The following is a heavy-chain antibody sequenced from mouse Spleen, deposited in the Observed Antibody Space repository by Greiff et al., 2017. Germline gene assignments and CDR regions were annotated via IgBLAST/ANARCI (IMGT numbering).Heavy chain of an antibody. Sequence: EVQVVESGPELVKPGASVKMSCKASGYTFTDYNMHWVKQSHGKSLEWIGYINPNNGGTSYNQKFKGKATLTVNKSSSTAYMELRSLTSEDSAVYYCARSYYYGSRGYFDVWGTGTTVTVSS. CDR3: ARSYYYGSRGYFDV. D-gene: IGHD1-1*01. CDR2: INPNNGGT. CDR1: GYTFTDYN. V-gene: IGHV1-22*01. J-gene: IGHJ1*03.